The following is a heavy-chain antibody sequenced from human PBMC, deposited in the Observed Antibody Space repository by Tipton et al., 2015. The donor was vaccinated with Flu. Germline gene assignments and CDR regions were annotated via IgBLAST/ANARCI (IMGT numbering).Heavy chain of an antibody. D-gene: IGHD1-26*01. CDR3: ARSRGSYFSANWFDP. V-gene: IGHV4-59*08. CDR2: TYYSGST. Sequence: TLSLTCTVSGGSISSYYWSWIRQPPGKGLEWIGYTYYSGSTNYNPSLKSRVTISVDTSKNQFSLKLSSVTAADTAVYYCARSRGSYFSANWFDPWGQGTLVTVSS. CDR1: GGSISSYY. J-gene: IGHJ5*02.